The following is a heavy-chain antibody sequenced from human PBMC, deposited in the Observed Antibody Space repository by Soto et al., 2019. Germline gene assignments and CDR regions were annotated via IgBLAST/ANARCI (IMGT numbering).Heavy chain of an antibody. CDR3: ARPPAYGGVGVFDI. D-gene: IGHD1-26*01. V-gene: IGHV4-39*01. CDR1: GGSISSSSYY. Sequence: QLQLQESGPGLVKPSETLSLTCTVSGGSISSSSYYWGWIRQPPGKGLEWIGSFYYGGSTYYNPSLTSRVTTSVDTSKNQFSLKLNSVTAAVTAVYYSARPPAYGGVGVFDIWGQGTMVIVSS. J-gene: IGHJ3*02. CDR2: FYYGGST.